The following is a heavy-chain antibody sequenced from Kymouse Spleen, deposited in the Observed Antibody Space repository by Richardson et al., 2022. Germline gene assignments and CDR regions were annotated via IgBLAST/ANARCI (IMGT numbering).Heavy chain of an antibody. J-gene: IGHJ6*02. CDR3: ARDRCTNGVCSLVPYYYYYGMDV. CDR2: ISAYNGNT. Sequence: QVQLVQSGAEVKKPGASVKVSCKASGYTFTSYGISWVRQAPGQGLEWMGWISAYNGNTNYAQKLQGRVTMTTDTSTSTAYMELRSLRSDDTAVYYCARDRCTNGVCSLVPYYYYYGMDVWGQGTTVTVSS. D-gene: IGHD2-8*01. V-gene: IGHV1-18*01. CDR1: GYTFTSYG.